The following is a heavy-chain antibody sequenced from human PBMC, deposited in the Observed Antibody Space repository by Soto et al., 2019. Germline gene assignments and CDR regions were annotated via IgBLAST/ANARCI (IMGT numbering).Heavy chain of an antibody. Sequence: QVQLVQSGAEVKKPGSSVKVSCKASGGTFSSYTISWVRQAPGQGLEWMGRIIPILGIANYAQKFQGRVTITADKSTSTAYMELSSLRSEDTAVYYCAVLDLPRNYYDSSGRPPNDAFDIWGQGTMVTVSS. V-gene: IGHV1-69*02. J-gene: IGHJ3*02. D-gene: IGHD3-22*01. CDR1: GGTFSSYT. CDR3: AVLDLPRNYYDSSGRPPNDAFDI. CDR2: IIPILGIA.